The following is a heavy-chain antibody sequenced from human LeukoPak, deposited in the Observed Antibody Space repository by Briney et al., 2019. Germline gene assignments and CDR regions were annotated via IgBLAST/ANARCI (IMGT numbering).Heavy chain of an antibody. D-gene: IGHD3-9*01. CDR2: ISGSGGST. V-gene: IGHV3-23*01. J-gene: IGHJ4*02. Sequence: GGSLRLSCAASVFTFSSDAMSWVRQAPGKGLEWGSAISGSGGSTYYAESVKGRFTISRDNSKSTLCLQINSLRAEDTPVYYCAKGSGILTGYWDYWVQGTLVSVSS. CDR1: VFTFSSDA. CDR3: AKGSGILTGYWDY.